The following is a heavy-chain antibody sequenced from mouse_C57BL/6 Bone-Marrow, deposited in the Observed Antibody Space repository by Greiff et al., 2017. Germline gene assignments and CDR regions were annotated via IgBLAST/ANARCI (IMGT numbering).Heavy chain of an antibody. D-gene: IGHD3-3*01. CDR2: ISSGGSYT. CDR3: ARRGTRWYFDV. CDR1: GFTFSSYG. V-gene: IGHV5-6*02. Sequence: DVMLVESGGDLVKPGGSLKLSCAASGFTFSSYGMSWVRQTPDKRLEWVATISSGGSYTYYPDSVKGRFTISRDNAKNTLYLQMSSLKSEDTAMYYCARRGTRWYFDVWGTGTTVTVSS. J-gene: IGHJ1*03.